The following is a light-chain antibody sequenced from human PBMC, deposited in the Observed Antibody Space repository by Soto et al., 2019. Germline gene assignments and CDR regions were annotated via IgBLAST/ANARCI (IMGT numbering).Light chain of an antibody. V-gene: IGKV1-5*03. Sequence: DIQMTQSPSSLSSSVGDIFTITCRASQSIGSWLAWFQQKPGKAPKVLIYKASSLESGVPSRFSGSGSGTEFTLTISSLQPDDFATYYCQQYNSYSSFGQGTKVDIK. CDR2: KAS. CDR3: QQYNSYSS. J-gene: IGKJ1*01. CDR1: QSIGSW.